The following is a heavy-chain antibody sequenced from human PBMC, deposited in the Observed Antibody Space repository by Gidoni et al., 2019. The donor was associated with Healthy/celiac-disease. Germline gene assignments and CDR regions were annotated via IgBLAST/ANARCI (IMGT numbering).Heavy chain of an antibody. CDR2: INHSGST. V-gene: IGHV4-34*01. CDR3: ARDKGSGARPYYYYYGMDV. Sequence: QVQLQQWGAGLLKPSETLSLTCAVYGGSFSGYYWSWIRQPPGKGLEWIGEINHSGSTNYNPSLKSRVTISVDTSKNQFSLKLSSVTAADTAVYYCARDKGSGARPYYYYYGMDVWGQGTTVTVSS. J-gene: IGHJ6*02. CDR1: GGSFSGYY. D-gene: IGHD1-26*01.